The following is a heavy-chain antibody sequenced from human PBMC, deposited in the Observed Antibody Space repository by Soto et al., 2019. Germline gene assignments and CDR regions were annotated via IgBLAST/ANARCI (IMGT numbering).Heavy chain of an antibody. CDR3: ARDAVPNAYCISTFCYRLPWFDP. CDR1: GFTVSSNY. V-gene: IGHV3-66*01. D-gene: IGHD2-2*01. J-gene: IGHJ5*02. Sequence: LRLSCAASGFTVSSNYMSWVRQAPGKGLEWVSVIYSGGSTHYADSVKGRFTISRDNSKNTLYLQMNSLRAEDTAVYYCARDAVPNAYCISTFCYRLPWFDPWGQGALVTVSS. CDR2: IYSGGST.